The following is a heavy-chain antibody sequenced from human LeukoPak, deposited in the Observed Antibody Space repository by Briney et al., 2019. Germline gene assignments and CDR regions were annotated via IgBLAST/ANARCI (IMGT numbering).Heavy chain of an antibody. D-gene: IGHD3-10*01. V-gene: IGHV3-33*01. Sequence: GRFLRLSCAASGFSFSTYGMHWVRQAPGKGLEWMAVIWYDGSNKYYADSVKGRFTISRDNSKNTLYLQMNSLRAEDTALYYCARASGPFDYWGQGTLVTVSS. CDR1: GFSFSTYG. CDR3: ARASGPFDY. J-gene: IGHJ4*02. CDR2: IWYDGSNK.